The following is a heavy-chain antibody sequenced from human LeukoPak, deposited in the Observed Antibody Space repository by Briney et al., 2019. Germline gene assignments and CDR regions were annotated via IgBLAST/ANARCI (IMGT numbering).Heavy chain of an antibody. D-gene: IGHD6-6*01. Sequence: PGGSLRLSCAASGLTFSSYWMHWVRQAPGKGLVWVSSINNDGSSTRYADSVKGRFTISRDNAKNTLYLQMNSLRAEDTAVYYCARLPTGSSLRYWGQGTLVTVSS. CDR2: INNDGSST. V-gene: IGHV3-74*01. CDR1: GLTFSSYW. CDR3: ARLPTGSSLRY. J-gene: IGHJ4*02.